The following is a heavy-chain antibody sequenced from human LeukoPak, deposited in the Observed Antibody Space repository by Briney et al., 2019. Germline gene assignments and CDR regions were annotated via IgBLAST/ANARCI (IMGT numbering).Heavy chain of an antibody. Sequence: GRSLRLSCAASGFTFSSYGMHWVRQAPGKGLEWVAVISYDGSNEYYADSVKGRFTISRDNSKNTLYLQMNSLRAEDTAVYYCAKVTRNYDADYWGQGTLVTVSS. CDR1: GFTFSSYG. J-gene: IGHJ4*02. CDR3: AKVTRNYDADY. V-gene: IGHV3-30*18. D-gene: IGHD1-7*01. CDR2: ISYDGSNE.